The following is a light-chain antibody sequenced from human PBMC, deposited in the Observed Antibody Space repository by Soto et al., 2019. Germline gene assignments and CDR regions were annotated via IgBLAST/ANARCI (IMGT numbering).Light chain of an antibody. CDR3: QSFDSSLGYV. Sequence: QSVLTQPPSVSGAPGQRVTISCTGSSSNIGAGYDVHWYQQLPGTAPKLLIYGNSNRPSGVPDRFSGSKSGTSASLAITGLQAGDEADYYCQSFDSSLGYVFGTGTKLTVL. CDR2: GNS. J-gene: IGLJ1*01. V-gene: IGLV1-40*01. CDR1: SSNIGAGYD.